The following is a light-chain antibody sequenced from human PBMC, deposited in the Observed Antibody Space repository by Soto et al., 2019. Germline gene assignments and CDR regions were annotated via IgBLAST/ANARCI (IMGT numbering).Light chain of an antibody. J-gene: IGLJ2*01. CDR3: ATWDSNLTAVI. Sequence: QSVLTQPPSVSAAPGQKVTISCSGSSPNIGIHYVSWYRQLPGRAPTLLIYDNNKRPSGIPDRFSGSKSGTSATLDITGLQTGDEADYYCATWDSNLTAVIFGGGTKLTVL. CDR1: SPNIGIHY. V-gene: IGLV1-51*01. CDR2: DNN.